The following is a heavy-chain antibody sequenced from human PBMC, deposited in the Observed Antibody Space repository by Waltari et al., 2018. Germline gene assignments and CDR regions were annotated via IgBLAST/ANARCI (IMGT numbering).Heavy chain of an antibody. Sequence: QVQLVQSGAEVKQPGSSVTVSCKASGGTFSSYAISCVRQAPGPGLEWMGGIIPILGIANYAQKFQGRVTITADESTSTAYMELSSLRSEDTAVYYCARDYYDSSGPPAALDYWGQGTLVTVSS. J-gene: IGHJ4*02. CDR3: ARDYYDSSGPPAALDY. CDR2: IIPILGIA. D-gene: IGHD3-22*01. CDR1: GGTFSSYA. V-gene: IGHV1-69*01.